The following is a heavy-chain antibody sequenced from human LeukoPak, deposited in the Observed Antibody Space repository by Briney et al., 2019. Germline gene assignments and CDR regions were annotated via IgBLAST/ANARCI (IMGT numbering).Heavy chain of an antibody. CDR1: GFTFSSYG. J-gene: IGHJ6*03. CDR2: IRYDGSNK. V-gene: IGHV3-30*02. CDR3: AKGGTYDFWSGSQYYYYMDV. Sequence: GGSLRLSCAASGFTFSSYGMHWVRQAPGKGLEWVAFIRYDGSNKYYADSVKGRFTISRDNSKNTLYLQMNSLRAEDTAVYYCAKGGTYDFWSGSQYYYYMDVWGKGTTVTVSS. D-gene: IGHD3-3*01.